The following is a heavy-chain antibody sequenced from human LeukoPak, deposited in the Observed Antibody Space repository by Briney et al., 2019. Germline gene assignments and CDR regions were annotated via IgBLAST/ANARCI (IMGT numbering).Heavy chain of an antibody. Sequence: SETLSLTCTVSGGSISSGGYYWSWIRQHPGKGLEWIGYIYYSGSTYYNPSLKSRVTISVDTSKNQFSLKLSSVTAADTAVYYCARDYGSSGCHWYFDLWGRGTLVIVSS. V-gene: IGHV4-31*03. CDR2: IYYSGST. J-gene: IGHJ2*01. D-gene: IGHD3-22*01. CDR1: GGSISSGGYY. CDR3: ARDYGSSGCHWYFDL.